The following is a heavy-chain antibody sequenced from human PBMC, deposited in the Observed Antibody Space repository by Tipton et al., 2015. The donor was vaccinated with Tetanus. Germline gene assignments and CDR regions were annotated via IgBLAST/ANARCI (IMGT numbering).Heavy chain of an antibody. V-gene: IGHV4-31*03. CDR3: ARANNDYPKKGPFDY. CDR1: GDSISRGGYF. J-gene: IGHJ4*02. CDR2: IYFSGDT. Sequence: TLSLTCTVSGDSISRGGYFWNWIRQRPGKGPEWVGYIYFSGDTYYNPSLKSRVSMSVDTSKNQFSLNLRSVITADTAVYYCARANNDYPKKGPFDYWGQGILVIVSS. D-gene: IGHD5-12*01.